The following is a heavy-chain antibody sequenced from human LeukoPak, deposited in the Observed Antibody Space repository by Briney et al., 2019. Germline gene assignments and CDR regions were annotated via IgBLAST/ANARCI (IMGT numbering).Heavy chain of an antibody. CDR2: ISSNGGST. D-gene: IGHD3-22*01. J-gene: IGHJ4*02. CDR3: ARVPYYYDSSGYYDY. Sequence: GGSLRLSCAASGFTFSSYAMHWVRQAPGKGLEYVSAISSNGGSTYYVNSVKGRFTISRDNSKNTLYLQMGSLRAEDMAVHYCARVPYYYDSSGYYDYWGQGTLVTVSS. CDR1: GFTFSSYA. V-gene: IGHV3-64*01.